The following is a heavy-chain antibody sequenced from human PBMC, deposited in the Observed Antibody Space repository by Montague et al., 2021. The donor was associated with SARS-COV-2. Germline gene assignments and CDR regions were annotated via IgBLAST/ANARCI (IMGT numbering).Heavy chain of an antibody. CDR1: GGSISSGGYY. Sequence: TLSLTCTVSGGSISSGGYYWSWIRQHPGKGLEWIGYIYYSGSTYYNPSLKSRVTISVDTPKNQFSLKLSSVTAADTAVYYCARAAPWSFRDILTGYYCYYCMDVWGQGTTVTVSS. J-gene: IGHJ6*02. D-gene: IGHD3-9*01. CDR3: ARAAPWSFRDILTGYYCYYCMDV. V-gene: IGHV4-31*03. CDR2: IYYSGST.